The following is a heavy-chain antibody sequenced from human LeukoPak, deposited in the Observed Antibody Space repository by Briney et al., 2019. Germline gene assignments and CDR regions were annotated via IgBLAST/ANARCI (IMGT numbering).Heavy chain of an antibody. J-gene: IGHJ4*02. Sequence: SETLSLTCTVSGGSISSYYWSWIRQPPGKGLEWIGYIYYSGSTNYNPSLKSRVTISVDTSKNQFSLKLSSVTAADTAVYYCARGRGYGQWLVRAYFDYWGQGTLVTVSS. CDR1: GGSISSYY. V-gene: IGHV4-59*01. CDR2: IYYSGST. CDR3: ARGRGYGQWLVRAYFDY. D-gene: IGHD6-19*01.